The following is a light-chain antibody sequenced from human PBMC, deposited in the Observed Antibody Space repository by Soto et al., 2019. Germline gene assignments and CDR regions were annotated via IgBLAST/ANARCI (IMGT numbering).Light chain of an antibody. CDR2: GAY. CDR1: QSISRY. J-gene: IGKJ1*01. Sequence: IVLTQSPGTLSLSPGERTTLSCRASQSISRYLAWYQQKPGQGPRLLIYGAYSRATGTPDRFSGSGSGTDFTLTINRLEPEDFALYYCQQYGSSPPTVGQGTKVDIK. CDR3: QQYGSSPPT. V-gene: IGKV3-20*01.